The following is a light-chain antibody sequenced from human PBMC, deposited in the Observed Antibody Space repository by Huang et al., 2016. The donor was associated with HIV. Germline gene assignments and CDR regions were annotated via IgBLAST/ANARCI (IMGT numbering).Light chain of an antibody. J-gene: IGKJ4*02. CDR1: QSISNY. CDR3: QQNYGSPFT. CDR2: GAS. Sequence: DIQMTQSPSSLSASVGDRVNITCRAGQSISNYLSWYQQRPGKAPKILVYGASRLQSGVPSRFSGSGSGTDFTLTISSLQPEDFATYDCQQNYGSPFTFGGGTKVDIK. V-gene: IGKV1-39*01.